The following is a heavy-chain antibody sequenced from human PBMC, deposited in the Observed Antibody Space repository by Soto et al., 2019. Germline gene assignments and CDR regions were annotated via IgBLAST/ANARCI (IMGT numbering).Heavy chain of an antibody. J-gene: IGHJ6*02. CDR3: ARDGDCSSTSCPPSAYYYYGMDV. CDR1: GFTFSSYG. Sequence: QVQLVESGGGVVQPGRSLRLSCAASGFTFSSYGMHWVRQAPGKGLEWVAVIWYDGSNKYHADSVKGRFTISRDNSKNALYLQMNILRAEDTAVYYCARDGDCSSTSCPPSAYYYYGMDVWGQGTTVTVSS. D-gene: IGHD2-2*01. V-gene: IGHV3-33*01. CDR2: IWYDGSNK.